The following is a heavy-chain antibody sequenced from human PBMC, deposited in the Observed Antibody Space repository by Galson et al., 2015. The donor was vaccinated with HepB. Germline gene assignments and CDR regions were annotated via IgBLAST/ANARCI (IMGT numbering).Heavy chain of an antibody. V-gene: IGHV1-2*06. Sequence: SVKVSCKASGYTFTGYYMHWVRQAPGQGLEWMGRINPNSGGTNYAQKFQGRVTMTRDTSIGTAYMELSRLRSDDTAVYYCARDKDDFWSGYYTGWFDPWGQGTLVTVSS. D-gene: IGHD3-3*01. J-gene: IGHJ5*02. CDR2: INPNSGGT. CDR3: ARDKDDFWSGYYTGWFDP. CDR1: GYTFTGYY.